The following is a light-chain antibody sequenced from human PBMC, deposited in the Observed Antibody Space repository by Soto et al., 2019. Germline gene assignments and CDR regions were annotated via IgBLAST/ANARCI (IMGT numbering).Light chain of an antibody. J-gene: IGKJ2*01. V-gene: IGKV2-28*01. CDR1: QSLLHRNVYSS. CDR2: LAS. Sequence: DIVMPQSPLSLPVSPGEPASISCRTSQSLLHRNVYSSLDWYLQKPGQSPRLLIYLASTRASGVTEKFSASGSCTVFKLKISRVEAEDVGIYYCMQALHSPYSSGQWTKLEI. CDR3: MQALHSPYS.